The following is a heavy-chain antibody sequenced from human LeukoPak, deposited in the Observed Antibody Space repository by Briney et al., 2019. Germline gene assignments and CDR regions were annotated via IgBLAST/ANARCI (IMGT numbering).Heavy chain of an antibody. V-gene: IGHV4-34*01. J-gene: IGHJ5*02. D-gene: IGHD2-2*01. CDR2: INHSGST. Sequence: KPSETLSLTFAVYGWSFMGYYWSWIRQPPGKGLEWIGEINHSGSTNYNPSLKSRVTISVDTSKNQFSLKLSSVTAADTAVYYCARRKRSGCSSTSCLLNWFDPWGQGTLVTVSS. CDR3: ARRKRSGCSSTSCLLNWFDP. CDR1: GWSFMGYY.